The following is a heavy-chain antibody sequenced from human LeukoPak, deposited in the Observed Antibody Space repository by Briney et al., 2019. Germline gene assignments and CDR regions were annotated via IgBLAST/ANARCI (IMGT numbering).Heavy chain of an antibody. D-gene: IGHD5-18*01. CDR1: GFTFDDYA. Sequence: PGRSLRLSCAASGFTFDDYAMHWVRQAPGKGLEWVSGISWNSGSIGYADSVKGRFTISRDNAKNSLYLQMNSLRAEDMALYYCAKASGYSYGYDAFDIWGQGTMVTVSS. CDR3: AKASGYSYGYDAFDI. V-gene: IGHV3-9*03. J-gene: IGHJ3*02. CDR2: ISWNSGSI.